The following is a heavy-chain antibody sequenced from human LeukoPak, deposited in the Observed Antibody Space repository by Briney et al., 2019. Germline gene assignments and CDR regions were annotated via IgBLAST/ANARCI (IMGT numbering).Heavy chain of an antibody. CDR2: IYHGGNT. Sequence: SGTLSLTCAVSGVSISSNNWWTWVRQPPGKGLEWIGEIYHGGNTNYSPSLKTRVTISMDKSKNHLSLNLNSVTAADTAVYYCARALGIVEAFDYWGQGTLVTVSS. J-gene: IGHJ4*02. V-gene: IGHV4-4*02. CDR1: GVSISSNNW. CDR3: ARALGIVEAFDY. D-gene: IGHD3-22*01.